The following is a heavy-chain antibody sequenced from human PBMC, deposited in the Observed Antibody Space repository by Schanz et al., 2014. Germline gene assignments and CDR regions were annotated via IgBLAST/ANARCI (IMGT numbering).Heavy chain of an antibody. CDR1: GFTFSSNS. J-gene: IGHJ4*02. Sequence: EVQLVESGGGLVQPGGSLRLSCAASGFTFSSNSMNWVRQAPGKGLEWVANIKHDGSVKDYVDSVEGRFTISRDNAKRSLFLQMNSLRVEDTAVYYCVRDSFFAFDYWGQGTLVTVSS. CDR3: VRDSFFAFDY. V-gene: IGHV3-7*01. CDR2: IKHDGSVK. D-gene: IGHD3-3*01.